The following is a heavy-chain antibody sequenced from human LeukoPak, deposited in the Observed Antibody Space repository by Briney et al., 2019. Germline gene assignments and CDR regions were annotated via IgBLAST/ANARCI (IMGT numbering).Heavy chain of an antibody. CDR3: ARLVGNDYADY. Sequence: SETLSLTCAVSGYSTSSGYYWGWTRPPPGKGLEWIGGIYHSGSTYFNPSLKSRVTISVDTSKNQFSLKLSSVTAADTAVYYCARLVGNDYADYWGQGTLVTVSS. J-gene: IGHJ4*02. CDR1: GYSTSSGYY. D-gene: IGHD4/OR15-4a*01. CDR2: IYHSGST. V-gene: IGHV4-38-2*01.